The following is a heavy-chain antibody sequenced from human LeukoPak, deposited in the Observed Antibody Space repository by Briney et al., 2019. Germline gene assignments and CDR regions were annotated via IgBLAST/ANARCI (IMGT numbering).Heavy chain of an antibody. CDR2: VYISGNT. CDR1: GRSISSSSYY. Sequence: SETLSLTCTVSGRSISSSSYYWGWIRQPPGKTLEWIGRVYISGNTIYNPSLKSRVTMSLDTSKNQFSLNLSSVTAADTAMYYCARNPLVLNWYFDLWGRGTLVTVSS. CDR3: ARNPLVLNWYFDL. V-gene: IGHV4-39*07. J-gene: IGHJ2*01.